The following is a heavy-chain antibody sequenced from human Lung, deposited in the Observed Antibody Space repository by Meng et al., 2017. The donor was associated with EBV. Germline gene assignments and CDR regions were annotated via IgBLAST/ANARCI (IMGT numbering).Heavy chain of an antibody. J-gene: IGHJ4*02. CDR2: LIPVLNKA. CDR1: VGSLRTYT. V-gene: IGHV1-69*01. Sequence: QVRLLRFGAEGKNVGSPGKAACKPSVGSLRTYTFSWVRQAPGQGVEWMGGLIPVLNKAKSAQRFQERVTFTEDETTTTAYMELSSLTFEDTAVYFCARGRGNQPLFDFWGQGTLVTVSS. CDR3: ARGRGNQPLFDF. D-gene: IGHD2/OR15-2a*01.